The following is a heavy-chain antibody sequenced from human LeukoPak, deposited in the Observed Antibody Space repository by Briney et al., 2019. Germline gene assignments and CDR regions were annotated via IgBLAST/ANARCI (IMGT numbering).Heavy chain of an antibody. V-gene: IGHV3-21*01. Sequence: GGSLRLSCAASGFTFSSYEMNWVRQAPGKGLEWVSSISSHSDYIYYADSVKGRFTISRDNAKNSLFLQMNSLRAEDTAIYYCVRDTRSSYSYYGMDVWGQGTTVTVSS. CDR2: ISSHSDYI. J-gene: IGHJ6*02. CDR1: GFTFSSYE. D-gene: IGHD3-10*01. CDR3: VRDTRSSYSYYGMDV.